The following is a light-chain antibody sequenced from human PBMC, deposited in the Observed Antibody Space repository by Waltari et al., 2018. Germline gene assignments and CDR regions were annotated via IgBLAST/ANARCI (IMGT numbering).Light chain of an antibody. J-gene: IGKJ4*01. Sequence: IVLTQSPATLSLSPGERATLSCRASQSVSRYLAWYQQKPGQAPRLLIYDASSRATGIPARFSGSGSGTDFTLTISSLEPEDFAVYYCQHRSNWLTFGGGTKVEIK. CDR2: DAS. CDR3: QHRSNWLT. V-gene: IGKV3-11*01. CDR1: QSVSRY.